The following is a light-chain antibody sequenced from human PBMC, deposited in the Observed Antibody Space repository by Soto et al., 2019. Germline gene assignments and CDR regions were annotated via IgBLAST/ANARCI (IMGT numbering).Light chain of an antibody. CDR1: QSISTS. V-gene: IGKV1-39*01. J-gene: IGKJ4*01. CDR3: QQSYSIPLT. Sequence: DIPMTQSPSSLSASVGDRVTITCRASQSISTSLNWYQQKPGKAPKLLIYAASTLQSGVPSRFSGSGSGTDFTLTISSLQPEDFASYHCQQSYSIPLTFGGGTKVEIK. CDR2: AAS.